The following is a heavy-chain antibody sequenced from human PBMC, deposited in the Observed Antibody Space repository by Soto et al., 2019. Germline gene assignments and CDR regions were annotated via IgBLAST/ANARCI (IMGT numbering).Heavy chain of an antibody. J-gene: IGHJ4*02. D-gene: IGHD6-13*01. V-gene: IGHV3-21*03. CDR1: GFSFNPYV. CDR3: ARDWGGIAAAAYYFDY. Sequence: GGSLRLSCVASGFSFNPYVMAWVRQAPGKGLEWVSAISSSSSNIYYPDSVRGRFTISRDNAKNSIFLQMNSLRAEDTAVYYCARDWGGIAAAAYYFDYWGQGTLVTVSS. CDR2: ISSSSSNI.